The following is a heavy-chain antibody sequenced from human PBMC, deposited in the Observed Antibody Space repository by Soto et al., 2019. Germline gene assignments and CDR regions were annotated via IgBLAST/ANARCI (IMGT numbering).Heavy chain of an antibody. CDR1: GFTFSSYS. D-gene: IGHD6-13*01. CDR3: ARGQSGIYSSSWFDY. J-gene: IGHJ4*02. V-gene: IGHV3-21*01. CDR2: ISSSSSYI. Sequence: LRLSCAASGFTFSSYSMNWVRQAPGKGLEWVSSISSSSSYIYYADSVKGRFTISRDNAKNSLYLQMNSLRAEDTAVYYCARGQSGIYSSSWFDYWGQGTLVTVSS.